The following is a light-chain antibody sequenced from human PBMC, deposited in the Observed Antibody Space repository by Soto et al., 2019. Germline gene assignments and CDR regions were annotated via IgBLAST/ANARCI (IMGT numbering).Light chain of an antibody. V-gene: IGKV1-6*01. J-gene: IGKJ4*01. CDR2: AAS. Sequence: IQITQSPSSLSASVGEVFTITCRASQGIRNDLGWYQQKPGKAPKLLIYAASSLQSGVPSRFSGSRSGTDFTLTISSLQPEDFVADYCLQDYNYPLTFGGGTKVDIK. CDR1: QGIRND. CDR3: LQDYNYPLT.